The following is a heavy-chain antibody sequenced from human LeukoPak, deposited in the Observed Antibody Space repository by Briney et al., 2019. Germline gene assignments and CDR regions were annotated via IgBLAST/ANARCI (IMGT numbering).Heavy chain of an antibody. J-gene: IGHJ4*02. CDR2: IIPIFGTA. CDR1: GGTFSGYA. Sequence: GASVKVCCKASGGTFSGYAISWVRQAPGQGLEWMGGIIPIFGTANYAQKFQGRVTITADKSTSTAYMELSSLRSEDTAVYYCARVAAVAVFDYWGQGTLVTVSS. D-gene: IGHD6-19*01. V-gene: IGHV1-69*06. CDR3: ARVAAVAVFDY.